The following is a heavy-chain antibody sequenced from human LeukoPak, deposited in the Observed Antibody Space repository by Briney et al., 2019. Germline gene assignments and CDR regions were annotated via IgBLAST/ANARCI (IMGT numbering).Heavy chain of an antibody. CDR1: AFTFSDYY. J-gene: IGHJ6*02. Sequence: PGGSLRLSCAASAFTFSDYYMSWIRQAPGKGLEWVSYISSSSSYTNYADSVKGRFTISRDNAKNSLYLQMNSLRAEDTAVYYCARDSPIVSTSYYYYYGMDVWGQGTTVTVSS. V-gene: IGHV3-11*06. CDR2: ISSSSSYT. D-gene: IGHD5/OR15-5a*01. CDR3: ARDSPIVSTSYYYYYGMDV.